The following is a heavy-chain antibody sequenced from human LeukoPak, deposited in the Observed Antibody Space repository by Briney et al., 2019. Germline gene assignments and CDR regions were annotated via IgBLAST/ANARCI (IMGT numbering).Heavy chain of an antibody. CDR2: ITGSEDTT. Sequence: GGSLRLSCAASGFIFRNYAMSWVRQAPGKGLEWVSAITGSEDTTSYADSVKGRFAISRDNSKNTLFLQMSSLRAEDTAVYFCAKPLGGSYRYWYFDLWGRGTLVTVSP. J-gene: IGHJ2*01. D-gene: IGHD3-16*02. V-gene: IGHV3-23*01. CDR3: AKPLGGSYRYWYFDL. CDR1: GFIFRNYA.